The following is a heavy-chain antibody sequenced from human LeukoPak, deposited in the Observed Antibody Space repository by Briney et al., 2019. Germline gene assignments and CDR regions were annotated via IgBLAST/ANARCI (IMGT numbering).Heavy chain of an antibody. D-gene: IGHD6-13*01. V-gene: IGHV3-13*01. Sequence: AGGSLRLSCAASGFTFSSYDMHWVRQATGKSLEWVSAIGTAGDTYYPGSVKGRFTISRENAKNSLYLQMNSLRAGDTAVYYCARGSVGSSWTPFDYWGQGTLVTVSS. J-gene: IGHJ4*02. CDR2: IGTAGDT. CDR1: GFTFSSYD. CDR3: ARGSVGSSWTPFDY.